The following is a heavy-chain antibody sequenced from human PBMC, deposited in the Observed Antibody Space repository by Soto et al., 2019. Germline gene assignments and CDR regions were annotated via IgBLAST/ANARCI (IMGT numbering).Heavy chain of an antibody. CDR3: AILTYYYDSSGPPGD. D-gene: IGHD3-22*01. CDR2: ISSSSSTI. J-gene: IGHJ4*02. V-gene: IGHV3-48*01. Sequence: GGSLRLSCAASGFTFSTYSMNWVRQAPGKGLEWVSYISSSSSTIFYTDSVKGRFTVSRDNAKNSLYLQMNSLRVEDTAVYYCAILTYYYDSSGPPGDWGQGSLVTVAS. CDR1: GFTFSTYS.